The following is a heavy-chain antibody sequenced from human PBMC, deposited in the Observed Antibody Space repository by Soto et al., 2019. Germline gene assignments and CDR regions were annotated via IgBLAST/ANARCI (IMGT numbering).Heavy chain of an antibody. CDR2: IWFDGSKK. D-gene: IGHD3-22*01. Sequence: SLRLSCAASGFKFRNYAIHWVRQAPGKGLEWLAVIWFDGSKKYYADSVKGRFTISGDNSKNTVYLDMNSLTADDSGVFYCARAHTMMILDRFDPWGHGTLVTVSS. J-gene: IGHJ5*02. CDR1: GFKFRNYA. CDR3: ARAHTMMILDRFDP. V-gene: IGHV3-33*01.